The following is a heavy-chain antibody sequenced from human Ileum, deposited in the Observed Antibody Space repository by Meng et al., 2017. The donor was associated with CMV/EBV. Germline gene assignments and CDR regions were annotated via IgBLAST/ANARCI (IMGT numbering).Heavy chain of an antibody. CDR1: GGSVRGYP. CDR2: LRTSGTT. J-gene: IGHJ4*02. Sequence: QGPLQESGPGLWKPTEPLSFTCAVSGGSVRGYPWTWIRKPAGKGLEWIGRLRTSGTTDHNPSLMSRVTLSIDTSKNQFSLKLTSVAAADTAVYYCGRAGARGVPVDIWGQGTLVTVSS. V-gene: IGHV4-4*07. D-gene: IGHD3-10*01. CDR3: GRAGARGVPVDI.